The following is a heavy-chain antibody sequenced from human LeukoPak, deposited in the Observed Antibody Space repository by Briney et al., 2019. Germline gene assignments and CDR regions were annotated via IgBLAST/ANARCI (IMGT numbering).Heavy chain of an antibody. CDR1: GGSISSGDYY. D-gene: IGHD3-22*01. V-gene: IGHV4-30-4*01. J-gene: IGHJ4*02. CDR2: IYYSGST. Sequence: PSETLSLTCTVSGGSISSGDYYWSWIRQPPGKGLEWIGYIYYSGSTYYNPSLKSRVTISVNRSKNQFSLKLSSVTAADTAVYYCARGYDSSGYYYDYWGQGTLVTVSS. CDR3: ARGYDSSGYYYDY.